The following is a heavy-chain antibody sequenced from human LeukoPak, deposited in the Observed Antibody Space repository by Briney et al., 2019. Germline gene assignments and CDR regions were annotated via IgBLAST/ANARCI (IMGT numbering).Heavy chain of an antibody. D-gene: IGHD6-25*01. Sequence: PSETLSLTCTVSGGSISSGNWWSWVRQPPGKGLEWIGEVYHSGSTNYNPSLKSRVTISVDKSKNQFSLKLSSVTAADTAVYFCARDSVAAGFDFDYWGQGTLVTVSS. CDR1: GGSISSGNW. V-gene: IGHV4-4*02. J-gene: IGHJ4*02. CDR3: ARDSVAAGFDFDY. CDR2: VYHSGST.